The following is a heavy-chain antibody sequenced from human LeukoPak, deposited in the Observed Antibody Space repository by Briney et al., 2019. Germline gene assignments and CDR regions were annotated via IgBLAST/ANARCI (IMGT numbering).Heavy chain of an antibody. Sequence: PGGSLRLSCAASGFTFDDYAMHWVRQAPGKGLERVSLISGDTGSTYYADSLKGRFTISRDNSKNSLYLQMNSLRTEDTALYYCARDSNYYDSSGYHHWYFDLWGRGTLVTVSS. CDR3: ARDSNYYDSSGYHHWYFDL. D-gene: IGHD3-22*01. CDR2: ISGDTGST. J-gene: IGHJ2*01. CDR1: GFTFDDYA. V-gene: IGHV3-43*02.